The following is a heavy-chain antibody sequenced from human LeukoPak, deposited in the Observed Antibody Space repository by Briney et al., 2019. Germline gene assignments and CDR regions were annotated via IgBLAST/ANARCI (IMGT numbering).Heavy chain of an antibody. Sequence: SETLSLTCAVYGGSFSGYYWSWIRQPPGKGLEWIGEINHSGSTNYNPSLKSRVTISVDTSKNQFSLKLSSVTAADTAVYYCARLKQQLVRLLSRDTTYYYYYYMDVWGKGTTVTVSS. V-gene: IGHV4-34*01. CDR2: INHSGST. CDR1: GGSFSGYY. D-gene: IGHD6-13*01. J-gene: IGHJ6*03. CDR3: ARLKQQLVRLLSRDTTYYYYYYMDV.